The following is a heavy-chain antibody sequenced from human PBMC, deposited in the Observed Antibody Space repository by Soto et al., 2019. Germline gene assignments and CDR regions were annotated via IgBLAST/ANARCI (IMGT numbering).Heavy chain of an antibody. CDR1: GYNFTSYW. V-gene: IGHV5-51*01. J-gene: IGHJ2*01. CDR3: ARRDYYDSSGPNTRVSWYFDL. CDR2: IYPGDSDT. D-gene: IGHD3-22*01. Sequence: GESLKISCKGSGYNFTSYWIGWVRQMPGKGLEWMGIIYPGDSDTRYSPSFQGQVTISADESISTAYLQWSSLKASDTAMYYCARRDYYDSSGPNTRVSWYFDLWGRGTLVTVSS.